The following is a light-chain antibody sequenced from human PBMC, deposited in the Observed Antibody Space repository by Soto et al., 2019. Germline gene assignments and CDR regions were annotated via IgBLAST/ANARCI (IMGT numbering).Light chain of an antibody. V-gene: IGLV1-40*01. Sequence: QSVLTQPPSVSGAPGQRVTISCTGGCSNIGEGYDVHWYQHLPGTAPKLLIYGNSTRPSGVPDRFSGSKSGTSASLAITGLQAEDEADYYCQSYDSSLSGVVFGGGTKLTVL. CDR1: CSNIGEGYD. CDR3: QSYDSSLSGVV. CDR2: GNS. J-gene: IGLJ2*01.